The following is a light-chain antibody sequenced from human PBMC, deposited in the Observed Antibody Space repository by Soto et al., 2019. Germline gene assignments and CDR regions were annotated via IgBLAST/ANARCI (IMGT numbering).Light chain of an antibody. J-gene: IGKJ1*01. CDR1: QSVSSY. Sequence: EIVLTQCPATLSLSPGERATLSCRASQSVSSYLAWYQQKPGQAPRLLIYDASNRATAIPARFSGSGSGTDFTLTISSLEPEDFALYYCQQRSNWPRTFGQGTKVDIK. CDR3: QQRSNWPRT. V-gene: IGKV3-11*01. CDR2: DAS.